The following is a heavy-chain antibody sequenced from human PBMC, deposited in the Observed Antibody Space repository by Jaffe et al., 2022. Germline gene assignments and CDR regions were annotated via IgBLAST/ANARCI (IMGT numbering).Heavy chain of an antibody. CDR3: ARGVLAAAYIVDGPEYCYYMDV. J-gene: IGHJ6*03. CDR2: IIPMFGSA. D-gene: IGHD2-15*01. V-gene: IGHV1-69*01. CDR1: GGTFNNHA. Sequence: QVQVVQSGAEVKKPGSSVKVSCKSSGGTFNNHAITWVRQAPGQGLEWMGGIIPMFGSAKYAEKFQGRVNISADGSTTTVYMELSSLTSEDTAVYYCARGVLAAAYIVDGPEYCYYMDVWGKGTSVTVSS.